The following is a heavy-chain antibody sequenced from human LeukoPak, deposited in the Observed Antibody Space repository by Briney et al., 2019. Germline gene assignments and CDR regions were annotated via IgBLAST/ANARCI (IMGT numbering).Heavy chain of an antibody. CDR1: GGSISSYY. CDR2: IYYSGST. D-gene: IGHD5-24*01. V-gene: IGHV4-59*01. Sequence: MPSETLSLTCTVSGGSISSYYWSWIRQPPGKGLEWIGYIYYSGSTNYNPSLKSRVTISVDTSKNQFSLKLSSVTAADTAVYYCAREGEGDGPSSHAFDIWGQGTMVTVSS. J-gene: IGHJ3*02. CDR3: AREGEGDGPSSHAFDI.